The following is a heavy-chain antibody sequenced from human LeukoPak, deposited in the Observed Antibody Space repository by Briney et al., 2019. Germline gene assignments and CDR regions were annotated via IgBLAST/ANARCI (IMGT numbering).Heavy chain of an antibody. D-gene: IGHD2/OR15-2a*01. V-gene: IGHV3-33*01. CDR3: ARVQEFSEIDF. CDR1: GFTFSSCG. Sequence: GGSLRLSCAASGFTFSSCGMHWVRQAPGKGLEWVADIWYDGSNKYYADSVKGRFTISRDNSKNTLYLQMNSLRAEDTAVYYCARVQEFSEIDFWGQGTMVTVSS. CDR2: IWYDGSNK. J-gene: IGHJ3*01.